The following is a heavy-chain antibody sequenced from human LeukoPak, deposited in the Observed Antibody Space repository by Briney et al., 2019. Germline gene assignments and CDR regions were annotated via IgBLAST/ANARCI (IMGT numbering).Heavy chain of an antibody. CDR1: GGTFSSYA. Sequence: SVKVSCEASGGTFSSYAISWVRQAPGQGLEWMGRIIPILGIANYAQKFQGRVTITADKSTSTAYMELSSLRSEDTAVYYCASSYDFWSGYGAFDIWGQGTMVTVSS. J-gene: IGHJ3*02. V-gene: IGHV1-69*04. CDR3: ASSYDFWSGYGAFDI. D-gene: IGHD3-3*01. CDR2: IIPILGIA.